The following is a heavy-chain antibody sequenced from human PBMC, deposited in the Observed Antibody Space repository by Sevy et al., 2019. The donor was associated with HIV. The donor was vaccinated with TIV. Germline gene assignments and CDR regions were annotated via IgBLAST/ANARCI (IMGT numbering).Heavy chain of an antibody. Sequence: ASVKVSCETSGYTFSSYDINWVRQAPGQGLEWMGWMNPNNGNTAYSPKFQGRITMTSNTSISTAYIGLSSLRSEDTAVYYCARSLRRIKPVLEAGSYDSWGQGTLLTVSS. CDR3: ARSLRRIKPVLEAGSYDS. CDR2: MNPNNGNT. CDR1: GYTFSSYD. J-gene: IGHJ4*02. D-gene: IGHD2-15*01. V-gene: IGHV1-8*01.